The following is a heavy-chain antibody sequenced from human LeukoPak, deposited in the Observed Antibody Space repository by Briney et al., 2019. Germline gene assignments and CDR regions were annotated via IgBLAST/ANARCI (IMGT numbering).Heavy chain of an antibody. V-gene: IGHV6-1*01. CDR3: ARAVAGRLDY. CDR2: TYYRSKWYN. CDR1: GDSVSSNNAG. D-gene: IGHD6-19*01. Sequence: SQTLSLACAIPGDSVSSNNAGWTWIRQSPSRGLEWLGRTYYRSKWYNDYAVSVKSRITISPDTSKNQFSLQLNSVTPEDTAVYYCARAVAGRLDYWGQGTLVTVSS. J-gene: IGHJ4*02.